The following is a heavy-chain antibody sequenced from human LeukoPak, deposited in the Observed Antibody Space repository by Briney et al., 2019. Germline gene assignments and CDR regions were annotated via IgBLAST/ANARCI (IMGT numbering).Heavy chain of an antibody. CDR2: ISDNSNYI. V-gene: IGHV3-21*01. D-gene: IGHD2-2*01. Sequence: GGSLRLSCAASGFTFNTYSMNWVRQAPGKGLEWVSSISDNSNYIYYSDSVEGRFTISRDNAKNSLYLQMNSLRVEDTTVYYCANHFACGSTSCPPFDSWGQGTLVTVSS. CDR1: GFTFNTYS. J-gene: IGHJ4*02. CDR3: ANHFACGSTSCPPFDS.